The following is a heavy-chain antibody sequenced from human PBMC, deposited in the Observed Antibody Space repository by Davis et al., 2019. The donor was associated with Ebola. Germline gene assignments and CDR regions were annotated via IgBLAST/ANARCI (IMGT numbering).Heavy chain of an antibody. D-gene: IGHD1-1*01. CDR1: GDSISTYS. J-gene: IGHJ6*03. V-gene: IGHV4-59*01. CDR2: ISNIGWT. Sequence: MPSETLSLTCTVSGDSISTYSWSWIRQPPGKGLEWIGYISNIGWTNYNASLKSRVTISVDTSKNHFSLRLSSVIAADTAVYYCARTTLPDSPSHYYFFMDVWGKGTTVTVSS. CDR3: ARTTLPDSPSHYYFFMDV.